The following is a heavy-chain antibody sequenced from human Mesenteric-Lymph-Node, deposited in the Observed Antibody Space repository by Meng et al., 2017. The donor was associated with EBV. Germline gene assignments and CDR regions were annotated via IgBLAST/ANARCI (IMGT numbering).Heavy chain of an antibody. V-gene: IGHV7-4-1*02. Sequence: QVHLVPLGSTFQKPWASGTVSCKASGYTFVAYAIIWVRQAPGQSLEWMGWINTANGHPTYAQAFTERFVFSLDTSVSTAYLEITDLKAEDTALYYCAKYSGSYSLAYWGQGTLVTVSS. CDR1: GYTFVAYA. CDR3: AKYSGSYSLAY. J-gene: IGHJ4*02. CDR2: INTANGHP. D-gene: IGHD3-16*01.